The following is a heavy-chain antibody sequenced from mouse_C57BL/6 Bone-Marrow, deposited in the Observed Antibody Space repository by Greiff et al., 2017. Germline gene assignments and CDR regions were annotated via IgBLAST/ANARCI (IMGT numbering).Heavy chain of an antibody. CDR3: ASAYYRGCYAMDY. CDR2: IYPGSGST. CDR1: GYTFTSYW. D-gene: IGHD2-14*01. J-gene: IGHJ4*01. V-gene: IGHV1-55*01. Sequence: QVQLQQPGAELVKPGASVKMSCKASGYTFTSYWITWVKQRPGQGLEWIGDIYPGSGSTNYNEKFKSKATLTVDTSSSTAYMQLSSLTSEDSAVYYCASAYYRGCYAMDYWGQGTSVTVSS.